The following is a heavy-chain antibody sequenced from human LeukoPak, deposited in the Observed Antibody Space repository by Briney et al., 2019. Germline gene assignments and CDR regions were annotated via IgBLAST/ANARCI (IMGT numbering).Heavy chain of an antibody. CDR2: ISSSSSYI. CDR3: ATRCSSCFYFDY. V-gene: IGHV3-21*01. J-gene: IGHJ4*02. D-gene: IGHD6-13*01. Sequence: PGGSLRLSCTASGYTFSSYSMNWVRQSPGKGLECVSSISSSSSYIYYADSVKGRFTISRDNAKNSLYLQMNSLRAEDTAVYHCATRCSSCFYFDYWGQGTLVTVSS. CDR1: GYTFSSYS.